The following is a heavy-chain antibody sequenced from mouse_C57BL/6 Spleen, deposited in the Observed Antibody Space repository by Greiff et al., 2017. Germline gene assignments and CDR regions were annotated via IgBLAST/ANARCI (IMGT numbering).Heavy chain of an antibody. CDR1: GFTFSSYA. V-gene: IGHV5-4*03. J-gene: IGHJ1*03. CDR3: ARDRRVMVTTGGYFDV. D-gene: IGHD2-1*01. Sequence: EVMLVESGGGLVKPGGSLKLSCAASGFTFSSYAMSWVRQTPEKRLEWVATISDGGSYTYYPDNVKGRFTISRDKAKNNLYLQMSHLKSEDTAMYYCARDRRVMVTTGGYFDVWGTGTTVTVSS. CDR2: ISDGGSYT.